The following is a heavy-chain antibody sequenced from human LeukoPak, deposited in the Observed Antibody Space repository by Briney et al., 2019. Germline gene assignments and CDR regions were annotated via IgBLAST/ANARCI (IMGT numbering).Heavy chain of an antibody. Sequence: SETLSLTCTVSRGSISSSPFYWAWIRQPPGKGLEWIGYIYYSGSTNYNPSLKSRVTILVDTSKNQFSLKLSSVTAADTAVYYCARMYSYGYGGFDYWGQGILVTVSS. J-gene: IGHJ4*02. D-gene: IGHD5-18*01. V-gene: IGHV4-61*05. CDR1: RGSISSSPFY. CDR3: ARMYSYGYGGFDY. CDR2: IYYSGST.